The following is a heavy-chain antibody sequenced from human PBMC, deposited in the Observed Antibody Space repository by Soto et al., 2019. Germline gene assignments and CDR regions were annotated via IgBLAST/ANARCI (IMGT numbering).Heavy chain of an antibody. CDR1: GYTFTGYG. CDR3: ARGGTAEADF. CDR2: ASPLSATT. D-gene: IGHD2-21*02. Sequence: QAQLVQSGAEVKEPGASVKVSCKASGYTFTGYGITWVRQAPEQGLEWMGWASPLSATTNYAPKFQGRVTMTTDTSTNMAYMELRSLRSDDTAVYYCARGGTAEADFWGQGTLVTVSS. V-gene: IGHV1-18*01. J-gene: IGHJ4*02.